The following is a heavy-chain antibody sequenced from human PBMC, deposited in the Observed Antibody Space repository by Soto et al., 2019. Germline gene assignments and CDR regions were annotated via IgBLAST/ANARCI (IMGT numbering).Heavy chain of an antibody. CDR2: ISCSGGST. CDR3: AKDLRITMIVVVITTHDAFEI. V-gene: IGHV3-23*01. Sequence: WGSLRLSFAASRCTFSSYAMSWVRQAPGKGLEWVSAISCSGGSTYYADSVKCRFTISRDNSKNTLYLQINSMRAEDTAVYYFAKDLRITMIVVVITTHDAFEIWGRGTMVTVSS. D-gene: IGHD3-22*01. CDR1: RCTFSSYA. J-gene: IGHJ3*02.